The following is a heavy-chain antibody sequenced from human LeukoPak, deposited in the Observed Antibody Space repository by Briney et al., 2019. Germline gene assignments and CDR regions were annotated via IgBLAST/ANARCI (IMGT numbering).Heavy chain of an antibody. CDR3: AKFGGTSYSNYFDY. CDR2: ISDNGGST. Sequence: GSLRLSCAASGFTFSSYGMSWVRQAPGKGLEWVSTISDNGGSTPYADSEKGRFTISRDNSKNTLYLQMNSLRAEDTAVYYCAKFGGTSYSNYFDYWGQGTLVTVSS. CDR1: GFTFSSYG. J-gene: IGHJ4*02. D-gene: IGHD2-15*01. V-gene: IGHV3-23*01.